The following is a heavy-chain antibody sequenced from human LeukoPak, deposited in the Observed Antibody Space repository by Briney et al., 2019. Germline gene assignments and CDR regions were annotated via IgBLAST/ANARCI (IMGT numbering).Heavy chain of an antibody. CDR3: ASSGDYDGMDV. CDR1: GYTFTSYA. V-gene: IGHV7-4-1*02. CDR2: INTNTGNP. J-gene: IGHJ6*02. Sequence: ASAKVSCKASGYTFTSYAMNWVRQAPGQGLEWMGWINTNTGNPTYAQGFTERFVFSLDTSVSTAYLQISSLKAEDTAVYYCASSGDYDGMDVWGQGTTVTVSS.